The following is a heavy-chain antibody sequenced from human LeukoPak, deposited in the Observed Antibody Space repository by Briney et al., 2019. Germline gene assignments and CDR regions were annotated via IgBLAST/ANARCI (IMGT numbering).Heavy chain of an antibody. CDR1: GGSISSYY. D-gene: IGHD1-14*01. V-gene: IGHV4-59*08. CDR2: IYYSGST. CDR3: ARRFGYRSYYYGMDV. Sequence: PSETLSLTCTVSGGSISSYYWSWIRQPPGKGLEWIGYIYYSGSTNYNPSLKSRVTISVDTSKNQFSLKLSSVTAADTAVYYCARRFGYRSYYYGMDVWGQGTTVTVSS. J-gene: IGHJ6*02.